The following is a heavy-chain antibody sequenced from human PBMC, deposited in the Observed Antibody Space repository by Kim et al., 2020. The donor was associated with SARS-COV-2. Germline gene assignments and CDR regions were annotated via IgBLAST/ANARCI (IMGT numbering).Heavy chain of an antibody. CDR1: GFTFSDYY. CDR2: ISSSGSTI. CDR3: ARDTAETYYDFWGARYYYYYMDV. D-gene: IGHD3-3*01. J-gene: IGHJ6*03. Sequence: GGSLRLSCAASGFTFSDYYMSWIRQAPGKGLEWVSYISSSGSTIYYADSVKGRFTISRDNAKNSLYLQMNSLRAEDTAVYYCARDTAETYYDFWGARYYYYYMDVWGKGTTVTVSS. V-gene: IGHV3-11*01.